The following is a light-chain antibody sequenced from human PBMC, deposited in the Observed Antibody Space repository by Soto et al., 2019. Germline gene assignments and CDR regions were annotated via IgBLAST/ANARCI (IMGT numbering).Light chain of an antibody. Sequence: EIVLTQSPGTLSLSPGERATLSCRASQSVSNNLAWYQQKPGQAPRLLIYDASNRATGIPARFSGSGSGTDFTLTISSLEPEDFAVYYCQQRSNWLWTSGQGTKVDIK. CDR1: QSVSNN. CDR2: DAS. V-gene: IGKV3-11*01. J-gene: IGKJ1*01. CDR3: QQRSNWLWT.